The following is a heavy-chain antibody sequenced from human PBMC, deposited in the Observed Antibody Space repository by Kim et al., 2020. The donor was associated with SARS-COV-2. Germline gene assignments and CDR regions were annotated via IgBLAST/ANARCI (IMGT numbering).Heavy chain of an antibody. Sequence: GSLRLSCAASGFTFSSYEMNWVRQAPGKGLEWVSYISSSGSTIYYADSVKGRFTISRDNAKNSLYLQMNSLRAEDTAVYYCAREESSWTYYGMDVWGQGTTVTVSS. J-gene: IGHJ6*02. CDR2: ISSSGSTI. CDR3: AREESSWTYYGMDV. D-gene: IGHD6-13*01. V-gene: IGHV3-48*03. CDR1: GFTFSSYE.